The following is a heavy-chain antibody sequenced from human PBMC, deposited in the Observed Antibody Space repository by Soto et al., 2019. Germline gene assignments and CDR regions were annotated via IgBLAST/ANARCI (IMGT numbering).Heavy chain of an antibody. J-gene: IGHJ4*02. CDR1: GFTFSDYW. V-gene: IGHV3-7*05. CDR2: IKYDGAEK. D-gene: IGHD3-10*01. CDR3: ARDGVAPGLYFDH. Sequence: GGSLRLSCAASGFTFSDYWMNWVRQAPGKGLEWVASIKYDGAEKSYVDSVKGRFTISRDNPKDSVFLQMASLRAEDTAVYYCARDGVAPGLYFDHWGQGTPVTVSS.